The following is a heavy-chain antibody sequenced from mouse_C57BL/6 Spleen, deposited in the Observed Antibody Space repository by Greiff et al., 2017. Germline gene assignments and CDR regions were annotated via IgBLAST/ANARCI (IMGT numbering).Heavy chain of an antibody. CDR3: ARVPLTGTFYFDY. D-gene: IGHD4-1*01. J-gene: IGHJ2*01. CDR1: GYTFTSYW. V-gene: IGHV1-59*01. CDR2: IDPSDSYT. Sequence: QVQLQQPGAELVRPGTSVKLSCKASGYTFTSYWMHWVKQRPGQGLEWIGVIDPSDSYTNYNQKFKGKATLTVDTSSSTAYMQLSSLTSEDSAVYYCARVPLTGTFYFDYWGQGTTLTVSS.